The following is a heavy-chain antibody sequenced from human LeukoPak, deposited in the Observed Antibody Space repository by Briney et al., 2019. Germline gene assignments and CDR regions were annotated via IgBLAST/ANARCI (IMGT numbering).Heavy chain of an antibody. CDR2: ILYDGSKK. J-gene: IGHJ4*02. D-gene: IGHD6-19*01. CDR3: ARDMSTGWYGIQDY. V-gene: IGHV3-30*04. CDR1: GFIFSRNS. Sequence: GGSLRLSCAASGFIFSRNSIHWVRQAPGKGRGCVAFILYDGSKKNYTDAVKGRFTISRDNSKNTLYLQMNSLRAEDTAVYYCARDMSTGWYGIQDYWGQGTLVTVSS.